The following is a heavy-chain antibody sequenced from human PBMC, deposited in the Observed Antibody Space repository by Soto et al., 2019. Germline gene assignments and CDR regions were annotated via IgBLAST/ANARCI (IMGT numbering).Heavy chain of an antibody. Sequence: QMQLVQSGAEVKRPGASVRVSCKSSGYTFTSFYIHWVRQAPGQGLEWMGIINPSGGITNFAQRFQGRVTMTRDMSTNTHYVERSSLKSDDTAVYYCASSPAFSSSWYGIPPDPSHGMDVWGQGTTVTVS. V-gene: IGHV1-46*01. CDR1: GYTFTSFY. CDR3: ASSPAFSSSWYGIPPDPSHGMDV. J-gene: IGHJ6*02. CDR2: INPSGGIT. D-gene: IGHD6-13*01.